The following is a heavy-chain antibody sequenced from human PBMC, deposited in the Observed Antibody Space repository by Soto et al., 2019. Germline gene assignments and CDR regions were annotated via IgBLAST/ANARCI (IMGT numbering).Heavy chain of an antibody. J-gene: IGHJ4*02. CDR2: IYYSGST. CDR1: GGSISSYY. V-gene: IGHV4-59*08. CDR3: ARHVSVATMIGFDD. D-gene: IGHD5-12*01. Sequence: SETLSLTCTVSGGSISSYYWSWIRQPPGKGLEWIGYIYYSGSTNYNPSLKSRVTISVDTSKNQFSLKLSSVTAADTAVYYCARHVSVATMIGFDDWGQGTRVTVSS.